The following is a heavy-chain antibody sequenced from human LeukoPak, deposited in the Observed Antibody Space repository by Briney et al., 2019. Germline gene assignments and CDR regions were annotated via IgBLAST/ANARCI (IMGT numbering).Heavy chain of an antibody. Sequence: GESLKISCKASGYSFTSYWIGWVRQMAGKGLEWMGIIYPGDSDARDSPSFQGQVTISADKSISAAYLQWSSPKASDTAMYYCARQKVEYYYDSSGYPAPYYYYGMDVWGQGTTVTVSS. CDR1: GYSFTSYW. J-gene: IGHJ6*02. V-gene: IGHV5-51*01. CDR3: ARQKVEYYYDSSGYPAPYYYYGMDV. CDR2: IYPGDSDA. D-gene: IGHD3-22*01.